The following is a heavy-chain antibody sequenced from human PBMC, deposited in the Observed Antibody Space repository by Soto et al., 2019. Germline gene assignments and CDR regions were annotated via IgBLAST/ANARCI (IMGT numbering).Heavy chain of an antibody. V-gene: IGHV1-18*01. Sequence: ASVKVSCKASGYTFTSYGISWVRQAPGQGLEWMGWISAYNGNTNYAQKLQGRVTMTTDTSTSTAYMELRSLRSDDTAAYYCARDAVVRSLSWFDPWGQGTLVTVSS. D-gene: IGHD2-8*01. CDR3: ARDAVVRSLSWFDP. CDR2: ISAYNGNT. J-gene: IGHJ5*02. CDR1: GYTFTSYG.